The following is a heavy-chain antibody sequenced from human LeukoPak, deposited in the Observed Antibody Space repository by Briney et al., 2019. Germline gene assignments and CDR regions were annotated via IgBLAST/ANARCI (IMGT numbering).Heavy chain of an antibody. CDR2: IRYDGSNK. V-gene: IGHV3-30*02. Sequence: GGSLRLSCAASGFTFSSYGMPWVRQAPGKGLEWVAFIRYDGSNKYYADSVKGRFTISRDNSKNTLYLQMNSLRAEDTAVYYCARDPAQYSSGWSNWFDPWGQGTLVTVSS. CDR1: GFTFSSYG. J-gene: IGHJ5*02. D-gene: IGHD6-19*01. CDR3: ARDPAQYSSGWSNWFDP.